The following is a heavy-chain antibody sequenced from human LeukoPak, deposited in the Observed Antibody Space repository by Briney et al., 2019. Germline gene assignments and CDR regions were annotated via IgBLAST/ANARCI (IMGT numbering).Heavy chain of an antibody. CDR2: ISYDGSNK. V-gene: IGHV3-30*03. CDR3: ARKTSCFDY. D-gene: IGHD2-2*01. Sequence: GGSLRLSCAASGFTFSGYWMSWVRQAPGKGLEWLAIISYDGSNKYYVDSVKGRFTISRDNSKNTLYLQLNSLRPEDTAVYYCARKTSCFDYWGRGTLVTVSS. J-gene: IGHJ4*02. CDR1: GFTFSGYW.